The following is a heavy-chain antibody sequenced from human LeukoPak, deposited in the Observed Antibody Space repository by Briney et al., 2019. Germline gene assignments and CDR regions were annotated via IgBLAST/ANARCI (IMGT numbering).Heavy chain of an antibody. CDR2: FDPEDGET. CDR3: ATGGRSPGYYGSGGWFDP. D-gene: IGHD3-10*01. J-gene: IGHJ5*02. CDR1: GYTLTELS. Sequence: ASVKVSCKVSGYTLTELSMHWVRQAPGKGLEWMGGFDPEDGETIYAQKFQARVTMTDDTSTDTAYMELSSLRSEDTAVYYCATGGRSPGYYGSGGWFDPWGQGTLVTVSS. V-gene: IGHV1-24*01.